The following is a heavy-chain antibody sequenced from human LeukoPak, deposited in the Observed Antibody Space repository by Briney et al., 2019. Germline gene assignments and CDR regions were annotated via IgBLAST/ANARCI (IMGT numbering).Heavy chain of an antibody. CDR2: IYYSGST. Sequence: SETLSLTCTVSGGFISSSSYYWGWIRQPPGKGLEWIGSIYYSGSTYYNPSLKSRVTISVDTSKNQFSLKLSSVTAADTAVYYCARDYHGDLYYYYYYGIDVWGQGTTVTVSS. J-gene: IGHJ6*02. CDR3: ARDYHGDLYYYYYYGIDV. CDR1: GGFISSSSYY. D-gene: IGHD4-17*01. V-gene: IGHV4-39*07.